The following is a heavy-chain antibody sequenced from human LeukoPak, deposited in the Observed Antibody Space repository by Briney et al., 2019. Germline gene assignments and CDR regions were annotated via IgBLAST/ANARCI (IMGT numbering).Heavy chain of an antibody. D-gene: IGHD2-15*01. CDR2: IIPIFGTA. CDR1: GFTFSSYA. CDR3: ARSNLAAAPDYYYYYMDV. V-gene: IGHV1-69*01. J-gene: IGHJ6*03. Sequence: GGSLRLSCAASGFTFSSYAISWVRQAPGQGLEWMGGIIPIFGTANYAQKFQGRVTITADESTSTAYMELSSLRSEDTAVYYCARSNLAAAPDYYYYYMDVWGKGTTVTISS.